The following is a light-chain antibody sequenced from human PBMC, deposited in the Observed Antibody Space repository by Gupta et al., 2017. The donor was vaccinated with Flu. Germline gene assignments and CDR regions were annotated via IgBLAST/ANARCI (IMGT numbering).Light chain of an antibody. Sequence: GTLFLSQGERATLSCRASQSVSSAYLAWYQQTPGQAPRLLLYGASGRATGIPDRFSVSGSGTDFTLTISRLEPEDFAVYYCQQDVSSPRTFGQGTKVEIK. CDR3: QQDVSSPRT. CDR2: GAS. V-gene: IGKV3-20*01. J-gene: IGKJ1*01. CDR1: QSVSSAY.